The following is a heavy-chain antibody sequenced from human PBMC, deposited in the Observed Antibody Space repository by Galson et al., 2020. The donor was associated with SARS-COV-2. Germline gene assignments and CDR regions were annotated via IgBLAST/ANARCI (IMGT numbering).Heavy chain of an antibody. CDR2: ISGSGGST. V-gene: IGHV3-23*01. Sequence: GESLKISCAASGFTFSNYAMTWVRQAPGKGLEWVSSISGSGGSTYYADSVKGRFTISTDNSKNTLYLQMHSLRVDDTAVYFCAKDAGKYSGYDHFDHWGQGTLVTVSS. D-gene: IGHD5-12*01. CDR1: GFTFSNYA. CDR3: AKDAGKYSGYDHFDH. J-gene: IGHJ4*02.